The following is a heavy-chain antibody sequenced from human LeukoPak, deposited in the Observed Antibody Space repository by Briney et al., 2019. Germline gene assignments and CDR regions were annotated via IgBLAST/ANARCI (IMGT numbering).Heavy chain of an antibody. D-gene: IGHD6-19*01. Sequence: GGSLRLSCAASGFIFSSYAMSWVRQAPGKGLEWVAVISYDGSNTYYADSVKGRFTISRDNSKNTLYLQMNSLRAEDTALYYCAKDPFSCRSSGCHGIDYWGQGTLVTVSS. J-gene: IGHJ4*02. CDR1: GFIFSSYA. CDR3: AKDPFSCRSSGCHGIDY. CDR2: ISYDGSNT. V-gene: IGHV3-30*18.